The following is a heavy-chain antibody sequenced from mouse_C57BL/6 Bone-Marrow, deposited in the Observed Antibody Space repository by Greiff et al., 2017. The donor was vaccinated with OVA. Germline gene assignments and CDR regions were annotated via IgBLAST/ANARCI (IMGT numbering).Heavy chain of an antibody. CDR2: ISGGGGNP. Sequence: EVKLMESGGGLVKPGGSLKLSCAASGFTFSSYTMSWVRQTPEKRLEWVATISGGGGNPYYPDSVKGRFPISRDNAKNTLYLQMSSLRSEDTALYYCARRGYYGSSYAMDYWGQGTSVTVSS. V-gene: IGHV5-9*01. CDR3: ARRGYYGSSYAMDY. J-gene: IGHJ4*01. D-gene: IGHD1-1*01. CDR1: GFTFSSYT.